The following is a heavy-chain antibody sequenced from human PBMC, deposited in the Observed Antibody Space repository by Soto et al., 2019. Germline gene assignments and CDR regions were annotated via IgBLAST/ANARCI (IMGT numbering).Heavy chain of an antibody. CDR1: GFTFSSYS. J-gene: IGHJ6*02. V-gene: IGHV3-21*01. Sequence: GGSLRLSCAASGFTFSSYSMNWVRQAPGKGLEWVSSISSSSSYIYYADSVKGRFTISRDNAKNSLYLQMNSLRAEDTAVYYCARDGPDYDFWSGYQLREYYGMDVWGQGTTVTVSS. CDR3: ARDGPDYDFWSGYQLREYYGMDV. CDR2: ISSSSSYI. D-gene: IGHD3-3*01.